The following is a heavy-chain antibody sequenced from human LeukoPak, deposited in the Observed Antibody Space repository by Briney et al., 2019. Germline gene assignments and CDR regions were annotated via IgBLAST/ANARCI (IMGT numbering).Heavy chain of an antibody. CDR3: ARRKAAAGFDL. Sequence: PGMSLRLSCKASRFTFHNHGMHWVRQAPGKGLEWVAIIWYDGSLKYYSDSVKGRFGISRDNSRDTVFLNMTSLRVEDTAIYYCARRKAAAGFDLWGQGTLVTVSS. D-gene: IGHD6-13*01. CDR1: RFTFHNHG. J-gene: IGHJ5*02. CDR2: IWYDGSLK. V-gene: IGHV3-33*08.